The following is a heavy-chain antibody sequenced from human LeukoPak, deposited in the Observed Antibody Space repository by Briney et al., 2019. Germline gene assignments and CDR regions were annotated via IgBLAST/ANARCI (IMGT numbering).Heavy chain of an antibody. V-gene: IGHV1-69*06. CDR1: GGTFSSYA. CDR3: ARDPYGSGSNWFDP. Sequence: SVKVSCKASGGTFSSYAISWVRQAPGQGLEWMGGIIPIFGTANYAQKFQGRVTITADKSTSTAYMELSSLRSEGTAVYYCARDPYGSGSNWFDPWGQGTLVTVSS. D-gene: IGHD3-10*01. J-gene: IGHJ5*02. CDR2: IIPIFGTA.